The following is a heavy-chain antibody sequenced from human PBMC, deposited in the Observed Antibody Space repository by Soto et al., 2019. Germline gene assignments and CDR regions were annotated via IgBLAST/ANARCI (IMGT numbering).Heavy chain of an antibody. V-gene: IGHV3-30*18. CDR2: ISSDGSDK. Sequence: SLRLSCAASGFTFSSYGMHWVRQAPGKGLEWVAIISSDGSDKNYADSVKGRFTISRDNSKNTLNLQMNTLRAEDTAVYYCGKDEIALAGSDAFDMWGQGTMVTVSS. J-gene: IGHJ3*02. CDR3: GKDEIALAGSDAFDM. CDR1: GFTFSSYG. D-gene: IGHD6-19*01.